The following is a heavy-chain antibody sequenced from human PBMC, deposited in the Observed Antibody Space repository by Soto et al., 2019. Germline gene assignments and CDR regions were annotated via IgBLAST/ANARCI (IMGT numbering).Heavy chain of an antibody. Sequence: RGESLKISCKGSGYSFTSYWIGWVRQMPGKGLEWMGIIYPGDSDTRYSPSFQGQVTISADKSISTAYLQWSSLKASDTAMYYCATSGRQLGYCSGGSCYSTDYYYYGMDVWGQGTTVTVSS. D-gene: IGHD2-15*01. V-gene: IGHV5-51*01. CDR1: GYSFTSYW. CDR2: IYPGDSDT. CDR3: ATSGRQLGYCSGGSCYSTDYYYYGMDV. J-gene: IGHJ6*02.